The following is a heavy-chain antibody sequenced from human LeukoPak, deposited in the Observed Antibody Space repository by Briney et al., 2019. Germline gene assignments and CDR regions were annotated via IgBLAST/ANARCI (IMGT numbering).Heavy chain of an antibody. V-gene: IGHV4-34*01. J-gene: IGHJ4*02. Sequence: SETLSLTCAVYGGSFSGYYWSWIRQPPGKGLEWIGEINHSGSTNYNPSLKSRVTISVDTSKNQFSLKLSSVTAADTAVYYCARVPTYYDFWSGYYVSEDYFDYWGQGTLVTVSS. CDR1: GGSFSGYY. D-gene: IGHD3-3*01. CDR3: ARVPTYYDFWSGYYVSEDYFDY. CDR2: INHSGST.